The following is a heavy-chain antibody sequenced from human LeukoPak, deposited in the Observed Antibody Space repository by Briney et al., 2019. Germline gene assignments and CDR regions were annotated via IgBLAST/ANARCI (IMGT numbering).Heavy chain of an antibody. D-gene: IGHD3-22*01. CDR3: ASHYDSSGYWAL. CDR1: GGTFSSYA. Sequence: GASVKVSCTASGGTFSSYAISWVRQAPGQGLEWMGRIIPILGIANYAQKFQGRVTITADKSTSTAYMELSSLRSEDTAVYYCASHYDSSGYWALWGQGTLVTVSS. V-gene: IGHV1-69*04. J-gene: IGHJ4*02. CDR2: IIPILGIA.